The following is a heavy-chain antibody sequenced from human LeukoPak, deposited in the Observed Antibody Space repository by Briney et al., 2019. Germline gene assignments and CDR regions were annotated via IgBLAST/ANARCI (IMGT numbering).Heavy chain of an antibody. CDR1: GFTFSSHA. D-gene: IGHD6-6*01. CDR2: ITGSGGST. CDR3: AKDQEYSSSSPIDY. J-gene: IGHJ4*02. V-gene: IGHV3-23*01. Sequence: GGSLRLSCGASGFTFSSHAMGWVRQAPGKGLEWVSSITGSGGSTYYGDSVKGRFTISRDNSKNTLYLQMNSLRAEDTAVYYCAKDQEYSSSSPIDYWGQGTLVTVSS.